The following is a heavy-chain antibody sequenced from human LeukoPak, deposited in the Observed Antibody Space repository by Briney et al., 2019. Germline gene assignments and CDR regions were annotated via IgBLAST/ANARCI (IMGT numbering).Heavy chain of an antibody. CDR1: GYTFTSYD. J-gene: IGHJ5*02. CDR2: MNPNSGNT. CDR3: ARVTFYDYVWGSYRYVWFDP. V-gene: IGHV1-8*01. Sequence: ASVKVSCKASGYTFTSYDINWVRQATGQGLEWMEWMNPNSGNTGYAQKFQGRVTMTGNTSISTAYMELSSLRSEDTAVYYCARVTFYDYVWGSYRYVWFDPWGQGTLVTVSS. D-gene: IGHD3-16*02.